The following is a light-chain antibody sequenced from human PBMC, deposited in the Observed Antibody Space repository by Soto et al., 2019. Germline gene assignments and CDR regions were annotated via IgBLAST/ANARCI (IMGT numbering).Light chain of an antibody. CDR3: HQRQSWPRT. CDR1: QYINTR. CDR2: QTS. V-gene: IGKV3-11*01. Sequence: EIVLTQSPATLSSFPGDSVTLSCRASQYINTRLAWYQHRPGQAPRLLIYQTSIRAAGIPARLSASGSGTDFTLTISDVQPEDLALYDCHQRQSWPRTFGQGTKVDIK. J-gene: IGKJ1*01.